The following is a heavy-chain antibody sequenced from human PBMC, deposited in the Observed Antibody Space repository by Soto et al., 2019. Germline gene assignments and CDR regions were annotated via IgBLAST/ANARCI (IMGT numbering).Heavy chain of an antibody. V-gene: IGHV4-31*03. J-gene: IGHJ4*02. CDR3: ARGYDSRAAAPLDY. CDR2: IYYSGST. D-gene: IGHD3-22*01. CDR1: GGSISSGGYY. Sequence: SETLSLTCTVSGGSISSGGYYWSWIRQHPGKGLEWIGYIYYSGSTYYNPSLKSRVTISVDTSKNQFSLKLSSVTAADTAVYYCARGYDSRAAAPLDYWGQGSLVTVSS.